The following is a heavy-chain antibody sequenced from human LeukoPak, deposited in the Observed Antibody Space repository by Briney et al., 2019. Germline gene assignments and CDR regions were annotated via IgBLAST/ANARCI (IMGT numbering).Heavy chain of an antibody. CDR1: GFTFSDCW. CDR2: IKQDGTES. J-gene: IGHJ5*02. Sequence: GGSLRLSCAASGFTFSDCWMAWVRQAPGKGLEWMANIKQDGTESYYVDSVEGRFTISKDNAKNSLYLQMNNLRAEDTAVYYCARVAHRALSPWGQGTLVTVSS. V-gene: IGHV3-7*01. CDR3: ARVAHRALSP.